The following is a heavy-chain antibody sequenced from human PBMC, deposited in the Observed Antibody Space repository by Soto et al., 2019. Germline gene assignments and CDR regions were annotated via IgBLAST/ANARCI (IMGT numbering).Heavy chain of an antibody. CDR3: ASEYYGVLTRYYTDY. Sequence: GGSLRISCVASGFSCRSYWMHWVRQAPGKGLVWVARISSDGTTTTYADSANGRFTVSRDNAANTLYLQMSSLRAEDTAVYYCASEYYGVLTRYYTDYWCKGTLVTLFS. J-gene: IGHJ4*02. CDR2: ISSDGTTT. CDR1: GFSCRSYW. D-gene: IGHD3-9*01. V-gene: IGHV3-74*01.